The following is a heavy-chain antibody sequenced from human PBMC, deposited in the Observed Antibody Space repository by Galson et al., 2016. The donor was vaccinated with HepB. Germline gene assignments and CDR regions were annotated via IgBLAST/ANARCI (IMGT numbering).Heavy chain of an antibody. Sequence: SETLSLTCVVFGGSLNDSYWSWIRQSPGKGLEWIGEINHSGTTNYNPSLKSRVSMSVDTSKNQFPLNLTSVTAADTAVYFCARWSDFWSGYYKPHKYYLNYWGQGSLVTVSS. V-gene: IGHV4-34*01. CDR3: ARWSDFWSGYYKPHKYYLNY. CDR1: GGSLNDSY. CDR2: INHSGTT. D-gene: IGHD3-3*01. J-gene: IGHJ4*02.